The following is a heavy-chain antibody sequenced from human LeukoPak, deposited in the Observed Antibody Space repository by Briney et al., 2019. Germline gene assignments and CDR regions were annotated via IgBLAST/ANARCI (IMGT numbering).Heavy chain of an antibody. J-gene: IGHJ4*02. CDR2: IYTSGST. Sequence: SETLSLTCTVSGGSISSYYWSWIRQPPGKGLEWIGYIYTSGSTNYNPSLKSRVTISVDTSKNQFSLKLSSVTAADTAVYYCARRSSSWGIDYWGQGTLVTVSS. CDR3: ARRSSSWGIDY. D-gene: IGHD6-13*01. CDR1: GGSISSYY. V-gene: IGHV4-4*09.